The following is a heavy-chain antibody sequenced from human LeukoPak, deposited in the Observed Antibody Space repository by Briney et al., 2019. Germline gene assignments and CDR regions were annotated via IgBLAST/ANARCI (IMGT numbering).Heavy chain of an antibody. J-gene: IGHJ3*02. CDR3: ASSGLGISAFDI. V-gene: IGHV4-59*01. D-gene: IGHD7-27*01. CDR1: GGSISSYY. CDR2: IYYIGST. Sequence: SGTLTLTCTVSGGSISSYYWSWIRQPPGKGLEWIGYIYYIGSTNYNPSLKSRVTISVDTSKNQFSLKLSSVTAADTAVYYCASSGLGISAFDIWGQGTMVTVSS.